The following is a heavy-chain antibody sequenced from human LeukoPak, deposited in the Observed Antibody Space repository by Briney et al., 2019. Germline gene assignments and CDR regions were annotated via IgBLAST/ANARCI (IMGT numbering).Heavy chain of an antibody. CDR2: INPNSGGT. Sequence: ASVKVSCKASGYTFTGYYMHWVRQAPGQGLEWMGWINPNSGGTNYAQKFQGRVTITRDTSISTAYMELSRLRSDDTAVYYCARCHYDFWSGYYKEDWFDPWGQGTLVTVSS. D-gene: IGHD3-3*01. J-gene: IGHJ5*02. CDR1: GYTFTGYY. V-gene: IGHV1-2*02. CDR3: ARCHYDFWSGYYKEDWFDP.